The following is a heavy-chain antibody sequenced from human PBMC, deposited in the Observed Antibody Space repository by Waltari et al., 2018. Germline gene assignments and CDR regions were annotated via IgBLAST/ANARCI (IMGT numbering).Heavy chain of an antibody. CDR1: GGSFSGYY. D-gene: IGHD6-6*01. CDR2: INHSGST. Sequence: QVQLQQWGAGLLKPSETLSLTCAVHGGSFSGYYWSWIRQPPGKGLEWIGEINHSGSTNYNPSLKSRVTISVDTSKNQFSLKLSSVTAADTAVYYCARGRIAALDYWGQGTLVTVSS. V-gene: IGHV4-34*01. J-gene: IGHJ4*02. CDR3: ARGRIAALDY.